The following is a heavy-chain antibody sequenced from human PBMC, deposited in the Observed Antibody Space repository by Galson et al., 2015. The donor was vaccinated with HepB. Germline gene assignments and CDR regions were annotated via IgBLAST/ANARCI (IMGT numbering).Heavy chain of an antibody. D-gene: IGHD2-15*01. Sequence: SVKVSCKASGYTFTSYAMHWVRQAPGQRLEWMGWINAGNGNTKYSQKFQGRVTITRDTSASTAYMELSSLRSEDTAVYYCARGSVVVVAASPFDPWGQGTLVTVSS. CDR2: INAGNGNT. V-gene: IGHV1-3*01. CDR3: ARGSVVVVAASPFDP. CDR1: GYTFTSYA. J-gene: IGHJ5*02.